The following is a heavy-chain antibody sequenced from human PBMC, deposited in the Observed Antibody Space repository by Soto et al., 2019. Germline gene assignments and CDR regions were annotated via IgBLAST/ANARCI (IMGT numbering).Heavy chain of an antibody. CDR1: EFSLSTSGVG. J-gene: IGHJ4*02. Sequence: SGPTLVNPTQTLTLTCTFSEFSLSTSGVGVGWIRQPPGKALEWLALIYWDDDKRYSPSLKSRLTITKDTSKNQVVLTMTNMDPVDTATYYCARFNYYDSSGYYYPVFFDYWGQGTLVTVSS. V-gene: IGHV2-5*02. CDR2: IYWDDDK. D-gene: IGHD3-22*01. CDR3: ARFNYYDSSGYYYPVFFDY.